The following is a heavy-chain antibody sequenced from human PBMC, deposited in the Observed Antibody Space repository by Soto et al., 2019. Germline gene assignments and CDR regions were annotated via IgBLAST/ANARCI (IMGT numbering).Heavy chain of an antibody. CDR1: GFTFISYA. V-gene: IGHV3-23*01. CDR3: AKGAVTISLFDY. CDR2: ISGSGGST. Sequence: EVQLLESGGGLVQPGGSLRLSCAASGFTFISYAMSWVRQAPGKGLEWVSAISGSGGSTYDPDSVKGRLTISRDNYKKTLYLQMNSLRVEDTAVYYCAKGAVTISLFDYWGQGTLVTVSS. D-gene: IGHD4-17*01. J-gene: IGHJ4*02.